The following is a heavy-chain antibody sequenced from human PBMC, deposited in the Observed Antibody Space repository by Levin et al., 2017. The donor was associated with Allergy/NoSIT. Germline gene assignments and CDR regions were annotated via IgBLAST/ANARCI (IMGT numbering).Heavy chain of an antibody. J-gene: IGHJ6*02. V-gene: IGHV3-30*03. CDR3: ARWACGYSSTCDGMDV. CDR2: ISYDGSNE. CDR1: GFTFSSYG. D-gene: IGHD6-13*01. Sequence: SCEVSGFTFSSYGMHWVRQAPGKGLEWVAVISYDGSNEKYADSVKGRFSISRDNSKNTLYLHMDSLRVEDTAVYYCARWACGYSSTCDGMDVWGLGTTVTVSS.